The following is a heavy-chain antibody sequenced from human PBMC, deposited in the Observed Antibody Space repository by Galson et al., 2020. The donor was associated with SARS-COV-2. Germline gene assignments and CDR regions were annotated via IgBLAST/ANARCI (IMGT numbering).Heavy chain of an antibody. D-gene: IGHD3-22*01. CDR1: GFTLGTYS. CDR2: ISSSSSSI. J-gene: IGHJ4*02. V-gene: IGHV3-48*02. Sequence: GESLKISCVASGFTLGTYSVSWLRQAPGKGLEWVSYISSSSSSIYYADSVKGRFTISRDNAKNSLYLQMNSLRDEDTAVYYCATEDKYYYDSSGYSTDYCGQGTLVTVSS. CDR3: ATEDKYYYDSSGYSTDY.